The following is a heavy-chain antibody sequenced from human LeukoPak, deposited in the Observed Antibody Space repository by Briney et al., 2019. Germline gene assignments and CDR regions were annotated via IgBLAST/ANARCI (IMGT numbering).Heavy chain of an antibody. CDR2: INPNSGGT. V-gene: IGHV1-2*02. D-gene: IGHD5-24*01. J-gene: IGHJ4*02. CDR3: ARRDLVWNLDY. Sequence: GASVKVSCKASGYTFTGYYMHWVRQAPGQGLEWMGWINPNSGGTNYAQKFQGRVTITADKSTSTAYMELSSLRSEDTAVYYCARRDLVWNLDYWGQGTLVTVSS. CDR1: GYTFTGYY.